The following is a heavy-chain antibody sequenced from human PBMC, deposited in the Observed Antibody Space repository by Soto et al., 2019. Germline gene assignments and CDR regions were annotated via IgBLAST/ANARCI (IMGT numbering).Heavy chain of an antibody. CDR2: TYYRSKWYN. D-gene: IGHD6-19*01. J-gene: IGHJ6*02. Sequence: SETLSLTCAISVDSVSSNSAAWNWIIQSPSRGLEWLGRTYYRSKWYNDYAVSVKSRITINPDTSKNQFSLQLNSVTPEDTAVYYCARDTEVAGYYYYGMNFWGRGPWVTVSS. CDR1: VDSVSSNSAA. CDR3: ARDTEVAGYYYYGMNF. V-gene: IGHV6-1*01.